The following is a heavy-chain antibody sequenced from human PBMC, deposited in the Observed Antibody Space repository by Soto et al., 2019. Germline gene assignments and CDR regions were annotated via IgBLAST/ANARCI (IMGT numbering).Heavy chain of an antibody. V-gene: IGHV1-69*02. CDR2: IIPILGIA. D-gene: IGHD1-20*01. CDR3: ARGLTGPNYYYYYMDV. J-gene: IGHJ6*03. Sequence: ASVKVSCKASGGTFSSYTISWVRQAPGQGLEWMGRIIPILGIANYAQKFQGRVTITADKSTSTAYMELSSLRSEDTAVYYCARGLTGPNYYYYYMDVWGKGTTVTVSS. CDR1: GGTFSSYT.